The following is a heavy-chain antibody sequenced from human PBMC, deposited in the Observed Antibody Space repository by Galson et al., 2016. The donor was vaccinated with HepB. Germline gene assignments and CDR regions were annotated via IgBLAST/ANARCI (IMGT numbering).Heavy chain of an antibody. CDR2: ISAHNGNT. J-gene: IGHJ4*02. CDR1: GYTFKSFC. D-gene: IGHD2-15*01. Sequence: SVKVSCKASGYTFKSFCISWVRQAPGQGLEWLGWISAHNGNTNYAQTLQGRVTMTTDAFTTTAYMELRSLRSDDTAVYYCAREGWYLDYWGQGTLVTVSS. CDR3: AREGWYLDY. V-gene: IGHV1-18*01.